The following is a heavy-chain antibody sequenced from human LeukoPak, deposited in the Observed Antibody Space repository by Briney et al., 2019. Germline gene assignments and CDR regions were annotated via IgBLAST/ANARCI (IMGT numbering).Heavy chain of an antibody. CDR3: ANHARDYYDSSGYYLGY. CDR2: IIGSGDST. J-gene: IGHJ4*02. Sequence: GGSETLSCAASGFTFSSHAMTWVRQAPGKGLEGVAAIIGSGDSTYYADSVKGRFTISRDNSKNTLYLQMNTLRAEDTGLYYCANHARDYYDSSGYYLGYWGQGTLVTVSS. V-gene: IGHV3-23*01. D-gene: IGHD3-22*01. CDR1: GFTFSSHA.